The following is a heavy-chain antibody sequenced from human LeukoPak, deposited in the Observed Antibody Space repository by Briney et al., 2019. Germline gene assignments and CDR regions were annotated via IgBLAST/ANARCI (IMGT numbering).Heavy chain of an antibody. J-gene: IGHJ4*02. CDR3: ARASRYCSSTSCYHFDY. V-gene: IGHV4-30-2*03. D-gene: IGHD2-2*01. CDR2: IYYSGST. CDR1: GGSLSSGDYY. Sequence: PSQTLSLTCTVSGGSLSSGDYYWSWIRQPPGKGLEWIGSIYYSGSTYYNPSLKSRVTISVDTSKNQFSLKLSSVTAADTAVYYCARASRYCSSTSCYHFDYWGQGTLVTVSS.